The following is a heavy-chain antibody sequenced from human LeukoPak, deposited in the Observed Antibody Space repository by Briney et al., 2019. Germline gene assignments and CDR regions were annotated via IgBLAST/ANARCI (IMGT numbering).Heavy chain of an antibody. Sequence: PSETLSLTCTVSGGSISSSSYYWGWIRQPPGKGLEWIGRIYTSGSTNYNPSLKSRVTISVDTSKNQFSLKLSSVTAADTAVYYCAREAARLFDYWGQGTLVTVSS. J-gene: IGHJ4*02. CDR3: AREAARLFDY. D-gene: IGHD6-6*01. V-gene: IGHV4-39*07. CDR1: GGSISSSSYY. CDR2: IYTSGST.